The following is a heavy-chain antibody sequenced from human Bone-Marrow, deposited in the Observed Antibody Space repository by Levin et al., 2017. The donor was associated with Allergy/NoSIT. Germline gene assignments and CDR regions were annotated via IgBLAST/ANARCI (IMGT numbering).Heavy chain of an antibody. V-gene: IGHV3-7*01. J-gene: IGHJ5*02. D-gene: IGHD5-24*01. Sequence: LSLTCAASGFTFSNSWMSWVRQAPGKGQEWVANIKEDGSEKYYVDSVKGRFTISRDNAKNSLFVQMNSLRVEDTAVYYCARDQFRRATIGARWFDPWGQGTLVTVSS. CDR1: GFTFSNSW. CDR3: ARDQFRRATIGARWFDP. CDR2: IKEDGSEK.